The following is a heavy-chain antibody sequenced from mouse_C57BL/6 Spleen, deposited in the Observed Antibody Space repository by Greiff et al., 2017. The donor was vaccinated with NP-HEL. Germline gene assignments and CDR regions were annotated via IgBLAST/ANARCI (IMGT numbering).Heavy chain of an antibody. V-gene: IGHV1-64*01. CDR2: IHPNSGST. CDR3: APCGSGHRRFAY. D-gene: IGHD1-1*01. CDR1: GYTFTSYW. J-gene: IGHJ3*01. Sequence: QVQLQQPGPELVKPGASVKLSCKASGYTFTSYWMHWVKQRPGQGLEWIGMIHPNSGSTNYNEKFKSKATLTVDKSSSTAYMQLSSLTSEDSAVYYCAPCGSGHRRFAYWGQGTLVTVSA.